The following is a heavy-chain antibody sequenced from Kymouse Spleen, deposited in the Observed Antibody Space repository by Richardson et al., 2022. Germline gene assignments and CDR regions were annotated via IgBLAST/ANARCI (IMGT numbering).Heavy chain of an antibody. CDR3: AREGFLEWLPYGMDV. D-gene: IGHD3-3*01. Sequence: QVQLQESGPGLVKPSETLSLTCTVSGGSISSYYWSWIRQPPGKGLEWIGYIYYSGSTNYNPSLKSRVTISVDTSKNQFSLKLSSVTAADTAVYYCAREGFLEWLPYGMDVWGQGTTVTVSS. CDR1: GGSISSYY. V-gene: IGHV4-59*01. J-gene: IGHJ6*02. CDR2: IYYSGST.